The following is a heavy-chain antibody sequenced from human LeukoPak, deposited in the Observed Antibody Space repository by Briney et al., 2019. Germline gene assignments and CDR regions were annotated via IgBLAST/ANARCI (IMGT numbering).Heavy chain of an antibody. D-gene: IGHD6-19*01. CDR2: MNPNSGNT. CDR3: ARDLVTYSSGWYFDY. J-gene: IGHJ4*02. CDR1: GYTFTSYD. Sequence: GASVKVSCKASGYTFTSYDINWVRQATGQGLEWMGWMNPNSGNTGYAQKFQGRVTMTRNTSISTAYMELRSLRSDDTAVYYCARDLVTYSSGWYFDYWGQGTLVTVSS. V-gene: IGHV1-8*01.